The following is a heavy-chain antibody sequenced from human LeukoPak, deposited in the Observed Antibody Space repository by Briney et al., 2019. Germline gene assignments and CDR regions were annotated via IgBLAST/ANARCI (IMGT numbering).Heavy chain of an antibody. Sequence: ASAKVSCKASGYTFTSYGISWVRQAPGQGLEWMGWMNPNSGNTGYAQKFQGRVTITRNTSISTAYMELSSLRSEDTAVYYCARGLWHYDLDYWGQGTLVTVSS. V-gene: IGHV1-8*03. J-gene: IGHJ4*02. CDR3: ARGLWHYDLDY. D-gene: IGHD3-3*01. CDR1: GYTFTSYG. CDR2: MNPNSGNT.